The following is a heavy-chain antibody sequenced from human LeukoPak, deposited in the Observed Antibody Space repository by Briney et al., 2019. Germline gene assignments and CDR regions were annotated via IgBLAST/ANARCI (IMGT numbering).Heavy chain of an antibody. Sequence: PGGSLRLSCAASGFTFSSYAMSWVRQAPGKGLEWVSGISGSGGSTFYADSVKGRFTISRDNSKNTLYLQMDSLRAEDTAVYYCAREDRVYYYASSGYYDYWGQGTLVTVSS. CDR2: ISGSGGST. CDR1: GFTFSSYA. J-gene: IGHJ4*02. V-gene: IGHV3-23*01. CDR3: AREDRVYYYASSGYYDY. D-gene: IGHD3-22*01.